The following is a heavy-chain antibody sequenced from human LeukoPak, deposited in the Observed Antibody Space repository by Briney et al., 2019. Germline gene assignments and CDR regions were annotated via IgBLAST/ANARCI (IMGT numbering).Heavy chain of an antibody. V-gene: IGHV3-48*03. CDR2: ISSSGSTI. D-gene: IGHD5-12*01. CDR3: ARGGDPRSGYANDY. J-gene: IGHJ4*02. CDR1: GFTFSSYE. Sequence: GGSLRLSCAASGFTFSSYEMNWVRQAPGKGLEWVSYISSSGSTIYYADSVKGRFTISRDNAKNSLYLQMNSLRAEDTALYYCARGGDPRSGYANDYWGQGTLVTVSS.